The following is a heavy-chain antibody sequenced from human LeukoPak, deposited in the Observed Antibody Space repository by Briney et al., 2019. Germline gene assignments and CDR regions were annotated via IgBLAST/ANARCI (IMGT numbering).Heavy chain of an antibody. CDR2: IYSSGST. J-gene: IGHJ4*02. CDR3: ARVLSSNTDY. D-gene: IGHD2/OR15-2a*01. CDR1: GGSISSYH. Sequence: PSETLSLTCTVSGGSISSYHWSWIRQTPGKGLEWIGHIYSSGSTNYIPSLKSRVTISVDTSKNQFSLKLSSVTAADTAVYFCARVLSSNTDYWGQGTPVTVSS. V-gene: IGHV4-59*08.